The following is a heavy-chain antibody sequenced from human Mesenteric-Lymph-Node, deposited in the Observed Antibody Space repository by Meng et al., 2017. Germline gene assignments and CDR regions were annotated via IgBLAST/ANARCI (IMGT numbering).Heavy chain of an antibody. J-gene: IGHJ4*02. Sequence: GSLRLSCSVSGGSISSGGSSWAWIRQPPGKSLEWIGSIYYSGSTYYNPSLKSRVTMSLDTPNNQFSLNLNSVTAADTAVYYCASRTSSWTAFDYWGQGTLVTVSS. V-gene: IGHV4-39*07. D-gene: IGHD6-13*01. CDR1: GGSISSGGSS. CDR2: IYYSGST. CDR3: ASRTSSWTAFDY.